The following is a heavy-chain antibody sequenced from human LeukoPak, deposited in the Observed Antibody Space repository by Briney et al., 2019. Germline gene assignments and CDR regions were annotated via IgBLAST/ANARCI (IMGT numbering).Heavy chain of an antibody. CDR2: IKQDGSEK. J-gene: IGHJ4*02. CDR3: ASGLELDY. Sequence: PGGSLRLSCAASGFTFSSYWMRWVRQAPGKGLEWVANIKQDGSEKNYVDSVKGRFTISRDNAKNSLYLQMNSLRAEDTAVYYCASGLELDYWGQGALVTVSS. CDR1: GFTFSSYW. V-gene: IGHV3-7*03.